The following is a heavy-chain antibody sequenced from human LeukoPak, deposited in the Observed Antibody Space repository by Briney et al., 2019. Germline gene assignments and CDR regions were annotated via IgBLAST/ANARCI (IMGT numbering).Heavy chain of an antibody. CDR1: GFAFSNYA. D-gene: IGHD3-10*01. CDR3: ARAAHRGFSFDY. CDR2: LISSGATT. J-gene: IGHJ4*02. Sequence: YPGGSLRLSCAASGFAFSNYAMSWVRQAPGKGLEWVSSLISSGATTYYADSVKGRFTTSRDNSKNTLYLQMNSLRPEDTAVYFCARAAHRGFSFDYWGQGTLVTVSS. V-gene: IGHV3-23*01.